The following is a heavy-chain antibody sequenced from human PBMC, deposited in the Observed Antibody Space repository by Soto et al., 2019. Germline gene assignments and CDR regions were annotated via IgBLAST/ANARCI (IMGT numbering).Heavy chain of an antibody. J-gene: IGHJ5*02. CDR3: AKGTTVTTINWFDP. CDR1: GLTFSSYA. CDR2: ISGSGGST. D-gene: IGHD4-17*01. Sequence: GGSLRLSCAASGLTFSSYAMSWVPQAPGKGLEWVSAISGSGGSTYYADSVKGRFTISRDNSKNTLYLQMNSLRAEDTAVYYCAKGTTVTTINWFDPWGQGTLVTVSS. V-gene: IGHV3-23*01.